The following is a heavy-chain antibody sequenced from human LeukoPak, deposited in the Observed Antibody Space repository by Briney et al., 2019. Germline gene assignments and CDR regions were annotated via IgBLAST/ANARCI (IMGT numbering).Heavy chain of an antibody. Sequence: ASVKASCKASGYTFTGNFIHWVRQAPGQGLEWVGWINPNGGGTNYAQKFQGRVTMTRDTSISTAYMDLSSLTSEDTAIYYCARGHSSLRLYYFDYWGQGTLVTVSS. CDR3: ARGHSSLRLYYFDY. V-gene: IGHV1-2*02. D-gene: IGHD6-6*01. J-gene: IGHJ4*02. CDR1: GYTFTGNF. CDR2: INPNGGGT.